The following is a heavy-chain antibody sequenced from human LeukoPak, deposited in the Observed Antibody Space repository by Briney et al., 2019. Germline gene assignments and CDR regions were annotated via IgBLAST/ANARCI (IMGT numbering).Heavy chain of an antibody. J-gene: IGHJ3*02. CDR3: GSGNRVLAFDM. CDR1: GFSLSTSGEG. CDR2: ISWDDDK. V-gene: IGHV2-5*02. D-gene: IGHD4/OR15-4a*01. Sequence: SGPTLVKPTQTLTPTCTFSGFSLSTSGEGVGWIRQPPGKALESLALISWDDDKRYSPSLKSRLSITKDTSKNQVVLTMTNMDPLDTGTYYCGSGNRVLAFDMWGQGTLVAVSS.